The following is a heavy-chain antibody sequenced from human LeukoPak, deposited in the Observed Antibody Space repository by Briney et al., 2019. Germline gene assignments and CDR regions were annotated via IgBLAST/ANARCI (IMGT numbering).Heavy chain of an antibody. V-gene: IGHV3-30*18. CDR2: ISYDGSNK. CDR3: AKSFSRLPLDY. CDR1: GFTFSSYG. J-gene: IGHJ4*02. D-gene: IGHD6-25*01. Sequence: GGSLRLSCAASGFTFSSYGMHWVRQAPGKGLEWVAVISYDGSNKYYADSVKGRFTISRDNSKNTLYLQMNSLRAEDTAVYYCAKSFSRLPLDYWGQGTLVTVSS.